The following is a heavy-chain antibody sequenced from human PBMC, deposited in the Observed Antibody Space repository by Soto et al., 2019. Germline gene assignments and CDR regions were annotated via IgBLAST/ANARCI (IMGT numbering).Heavy chain of an antibody. V-gene: IGHV1-69*01. Sequence: QVQLVQSGAEVKKPGSSVKVSCKASGCTFSSYAISWVRQAPGQGLEWVGGIIPIFGTANYAQKFQGRVTITADESTSTAYRELSSLRSEDTAVYYGARVHYYDSSGPSPYYFDYWGQGTLVTVSS. CDR3: ARVHYYDSSGPSPYYFDY. CDR2: IIPIFGTA. CDR1: GCTFSSYA. D-gene: IGHD3-22*01. J-gene: IGHJ4*02.